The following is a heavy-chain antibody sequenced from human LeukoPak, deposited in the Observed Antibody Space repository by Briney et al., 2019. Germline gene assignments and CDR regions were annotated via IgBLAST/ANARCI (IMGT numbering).Heavy chain of an antibody. D-gene: IGHD4-17*01. CDR2: INPNSGGT. CDR1: GYTFTGYY. J-gene: IGHJ5*02. CDR3: ARDTLGDYGWNWFDP. Sequence: GASVKVSCKASGYTFTGYYMHWVRQAPGQGLEWMGWINPNSGGTNYAQKFQGRVTMTRDTSISTAYMELSRLRSDDTAVYYCARDTLGDYGWNWFDPWGQGTLVTVSS. V-gene: IGHV1-2*02.